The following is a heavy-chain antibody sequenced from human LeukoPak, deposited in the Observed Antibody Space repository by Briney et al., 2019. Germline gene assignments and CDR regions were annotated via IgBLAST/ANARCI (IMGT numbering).Heavy chain of an antibody. CDR2: ISGSGDST. CDR3: AKGPETAVTPSYYYYYGMDV. CDR1: GFTFSSYA. Sequence: GGSLRLSCAASGFTFSSYAMSWVRQAPGKGLEWVSAISGSGDSTYYADSVKGRFTISRDNSKNTLYLQMNSLRAEDTAVYYCAKGPETAVTPSYYYYYGMDVWGQGTSVAVSS. V-gene: IGHV3-23*01. D-gene: IGHD4-23*01. J-gene: IGHJ6*02.